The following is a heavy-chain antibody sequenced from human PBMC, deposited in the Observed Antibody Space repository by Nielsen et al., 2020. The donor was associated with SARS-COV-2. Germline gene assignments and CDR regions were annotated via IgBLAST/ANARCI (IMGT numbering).Heavy chain of an antibody. J-gene: IGHJ4*02. V-gene: IGHV3-21*01. CDR2: ISSSSSYI. Sequence: GESLKISCAASGFTFSSYSMNWVRQAPGKGLECVSSISSSSSYIYYADSVKGRFTISRDNAKNSLYLQMNSLRAEDTAVYYCATARDYYGSGSYDYWGQGTLVTVSS. CDR1: GFTFSSYS. D-gene: IGHD3-10*01. CDR3: ATARDYYGSGSYDY.